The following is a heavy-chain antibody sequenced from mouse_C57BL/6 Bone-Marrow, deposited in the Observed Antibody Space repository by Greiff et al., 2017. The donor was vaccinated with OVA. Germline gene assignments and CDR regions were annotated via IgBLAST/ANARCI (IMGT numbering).Heavy chain of an antibody. CDR2: IYPGSGST. Sequence: QVHVKQPGAELVKPGASVKMSCKASGYTFTSYWITWVKQRPGQGLEWIGDIYPGSGSTNYNEKFKSKATLTVDTSSSTAYMQLSSLTSEDSAVYYCARWYYGPFDYWGQGTTLTVSS. J-gene: IGHJ2*01. CDR3: ARWYYGPFDY. CDR1: GYTFTSYW. D-gene: IGHD1-1*01. V-gene: IGHV1-55*01.